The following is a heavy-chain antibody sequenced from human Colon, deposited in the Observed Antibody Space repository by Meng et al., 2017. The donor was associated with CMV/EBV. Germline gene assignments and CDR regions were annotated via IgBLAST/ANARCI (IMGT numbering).Heavy chain of an antibody. CDR1: GSTFTDYY. V-gene: IGHV1-2*02. CDR3: ARGRNYYDSNRKGLDY. Sequence: QVQLVQTGGEGKKPGASVKVACKATGSTFTDYYMHWLRQAPGQGLEWMGWINPNSGGTNYGQKFQGRVTMTRDTSVSTAYMELSRLRSDDTATYYCARGRNYYDSNRKGLDYWGQGTLVTVSS. D-gene: IGHD3-22*01. CDR2: INPNSGGT. J-gene: IGHJ4*02.